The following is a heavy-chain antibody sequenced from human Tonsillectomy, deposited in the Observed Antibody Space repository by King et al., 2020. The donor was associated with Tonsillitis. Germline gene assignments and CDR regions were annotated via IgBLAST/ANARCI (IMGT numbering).Heavy chain of an antibody. J-gene: IGHJ4*02. CDR2: ISSSSSYI. CDR3: ATLFGLQGA. V-gene: IGHV3-21*01. Sequence: VQLVESGGGLVKPGGSLRLSCAASGFTFSSYSINWVRQAPGKGLEWVLSISSSSSYIYYADSVKARFSISRDNAKNSLYLQMNSLRAEDTAVYYCATLFGLQGAWGQGTLVTVPS. CDR1: GFTFSSYS. D-gene: IGHD4-11*01.